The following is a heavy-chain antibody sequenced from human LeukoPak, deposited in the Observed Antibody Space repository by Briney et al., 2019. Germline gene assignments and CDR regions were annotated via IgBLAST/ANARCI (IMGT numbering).Heavy chain of an antibody. Sequence: GGSLRLSCAASGLTVSTNYMTWVRQAPGKGLEWVSVIYSAGITYYADSVKGRFTVSRDNSKNTLFLQMNSLRIEDTAVYYCARSDCSGGTCPNWFDSWGQGTLVTVSS. D-gene: IGHD2-15*01. CDR1: GLTVSTNY. J-gene: IGHJ5*01. CDR3: ARSDCSGGTCPNWFDS. V-gene: IGHV3-66*02. CDR2: IYSAGIT.